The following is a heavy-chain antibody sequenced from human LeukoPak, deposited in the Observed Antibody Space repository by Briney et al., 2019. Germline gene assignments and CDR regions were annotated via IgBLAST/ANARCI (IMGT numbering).Heavy chain of an antibody. D-gene: IGHD6-13*01. V-gene: IGHV3-23*01. CDR1: GFTFSSYA. J-gene: IGHJ4*02. CDR3: AKAPKQQLVSNY. CDR2: ISGSGGST. Sequence: GGSLRLSCAASGFTFSSYAMSWVRQAPGKGLERVSAISGSGGSTYYADSVKGRFTISRDNSKNTLYLQMNSLRAEDTAVYYCAKAPKQQLVSNYWGQGTLVTVSS.